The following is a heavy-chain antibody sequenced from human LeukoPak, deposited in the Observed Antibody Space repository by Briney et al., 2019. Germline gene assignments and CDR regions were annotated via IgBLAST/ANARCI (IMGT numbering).Heavy chain of an antibody. CDR1: GFTFSNYA. J-gene: IGHJ5*02. CDR2: ISSSSSYI. D-gene: IGHD4-11*01. CDR3: AREASPSGLPPSLWWFDP. Sequence: GGSLRLSCAAFGFTFSNYAMHWVRQAPGKGLEWVSSISSSSSYIYYADSVKGRFTISRDNAKNSLYLQMNSLRAEDTAVYYCAREASPSGLPPSLWWFDPWGQGTLVTVSS. V-gene: IGHV3-21*01.